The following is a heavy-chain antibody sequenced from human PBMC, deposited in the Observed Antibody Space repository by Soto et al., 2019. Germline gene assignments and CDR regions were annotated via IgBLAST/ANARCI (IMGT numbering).Heavy chain of an antibody. D-gene: IGHD3-22*01. Sequence: LSLTCAVSGDSISSSNWWSWVRQPPGKRLEWIGEIYHSGSTHYNPSLKSRVTISVDRSKSQFSLRLSSVTAADTAVYYCTRLQYYYDSSGPYFFDYWGQGTLVTVSS. CDR3: TRLQYYYDSSGPYFFDY. CDR1: GDSISSSNW. V-gene: IGHV4-4*02. CDR2: IYHSGST. J-gene: IGHJ4*02.